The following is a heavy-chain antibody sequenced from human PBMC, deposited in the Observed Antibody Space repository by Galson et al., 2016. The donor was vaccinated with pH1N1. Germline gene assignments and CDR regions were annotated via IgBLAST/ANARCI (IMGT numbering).Heavy chain of an antibody. CDR3: ARRPTELGLDY. Sequence: QSGAEVKKPGESLKISCQASGYTFTTYWIGWVRQMPGKGLEWMGIIYPGDSETKYSPSFEGQVTFSVDKSKNTAYLHWSSLKASDTAIYYCARRPTELGLDYWGQGVLVTVSS. CDR1: GYTFTTYW. J-gene: IGHJ4*02. D-gene: IGHD2/OR15-2a*01. CDR2: IYPGDSET. V-gene: IGHV5-51*03.